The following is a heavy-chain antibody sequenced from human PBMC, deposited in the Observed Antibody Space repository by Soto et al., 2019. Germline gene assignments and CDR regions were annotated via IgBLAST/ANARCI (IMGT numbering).Heavy chain of an antibody. J-gene: IGHJ4*02. CDR2: IRSKAYGRTT. D-gene: IGHD6-13*01. Sequence: GGSLRLSCTASGFTFGDYAMSWVRQAPGKGLEWVGFIRSKAYGRTTEYAAAVKGRFTISRDDSKSIAYLQMNSLKTEGTAVYYCTRARKQQLVKDSYFDYWGQGTLVTVSS. CDR1: GFTFGDYA. V-gene: IGHV3-49*04. CDR3: TRARKQQLVKDSYFDY.